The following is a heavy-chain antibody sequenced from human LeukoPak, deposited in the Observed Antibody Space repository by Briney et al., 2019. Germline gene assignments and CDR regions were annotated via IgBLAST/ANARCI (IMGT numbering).Heavy chain of an antibody. Sequence: SETLSLTCAVYGGSSSGYYWSWIRQPPGKGLEWIGEINHSGSTNYNPSLKSRVTISVDTSKNQFSLKLSSATAADTAVYYCARAGLELLSLYYYYMDVWGKGTTVTVSS. CDR3: ARAGLELLSLYYYYMDV. CDR2: INHSGST. J-gene: IGHJ6*03. CDR1: GGSSSGYY. V-gene: IGHV4-34*01. D-gene: IGHD1-7*01.